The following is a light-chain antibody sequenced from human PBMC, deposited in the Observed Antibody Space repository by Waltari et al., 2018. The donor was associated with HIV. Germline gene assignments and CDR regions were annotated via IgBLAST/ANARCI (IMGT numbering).Light chain of an antibody. J-gene: IGKJ4*01. Sequence: VMTQSLATLPGSAGVSAKLSCRASQSVTSNLAWYQLKPSQAPRLLMYGESSRATGIPARFSASGSGTEFSLTISSLQSEDFAVYVCQQYENWLSFGGGTKVEIK. CDR1: QSVTSN. CDR3: QQYENWLS. CDR2: GES. V-gene: IGKV3-15*01.